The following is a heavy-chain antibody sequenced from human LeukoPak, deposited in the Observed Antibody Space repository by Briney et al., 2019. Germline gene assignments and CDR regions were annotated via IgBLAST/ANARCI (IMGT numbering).Heavy chain of an antibody. CDR3: ARGYCSSATCRQFDY. J-gene: IGHJ4*02. CDR1: GYAFTNYA. Sequence: ATVKVSCKASGYAFTNYAISWVRQAPGQGLEWMGWISVYNGNTNYAQKLQGRVTMTADTSTTTAYMELRSLRSDDTAVYYCARGYCSSATCRQFDYWGQGALVTVSS. CDR2: ISVYNGNT. V-gene: IGHV1-18*01. D-gene: IGHD2-2*01.